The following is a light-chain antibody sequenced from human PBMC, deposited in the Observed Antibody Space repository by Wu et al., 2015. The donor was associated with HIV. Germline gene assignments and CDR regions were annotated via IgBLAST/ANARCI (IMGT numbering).Light chain of an antibody. CDR1: QSISNW. CDR2: KAS. CDR3: QQYDSYWWT. Sequence: DIQMTQSPSTLSASVGDRVTITCRASQSISNWLAWYQQKPGKAPNLLIYKASSLESGVPSRFSGSGSGTEFTLTISSLQPDDFATYYCQQYDSYWWTFGQGTKVEIK. V-gene: IGKV1-5*03. J-gene: IGKJ1*01.